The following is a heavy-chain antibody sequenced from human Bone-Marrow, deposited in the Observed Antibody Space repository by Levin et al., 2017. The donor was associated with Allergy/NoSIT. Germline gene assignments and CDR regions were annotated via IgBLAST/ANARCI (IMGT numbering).Heavy chain of an antibody. Sequence: AGGSLRLSCVASGFTFSSDTMNWVRQAPGKGLEWVSSISSSSYYIYYADSVKGRFTISRDNAKNSLYLQMNSLRAEDTAVYYCARDSSGWYTLSYYYGMDVWGQGTTVTVSS. V-gene: IGHV3-21*01. CDR3: ARDSSGWYTLSYYYGMDV. CDR2: ISSSSYYI. CDR1: GFTFSSDT. D-gene: IGHD6-19*01. J-gene: IGHJ6*02.